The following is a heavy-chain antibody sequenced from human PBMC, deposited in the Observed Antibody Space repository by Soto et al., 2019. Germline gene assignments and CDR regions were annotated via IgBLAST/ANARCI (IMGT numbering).Heavy chain of an antibody. J-gene: IGHJ6*02. CDR1: GGSISSSDYY. D-gene: IGHD1-26*01. Sequence: PSETLSLTCTVSGGSISSSDYYWGWIRQPPGKGLEWIGNIYYSGSTYYNPSLKSRVTISVDTSKNQFSLKLSSVTAADTAVYYCARRGGEVGPYGMDVWGQGTTVTVSS. CDR3: ARRGGEVGPYGMDV. V-gene: IGHV4-39*01. CDR2: IYYSGST.